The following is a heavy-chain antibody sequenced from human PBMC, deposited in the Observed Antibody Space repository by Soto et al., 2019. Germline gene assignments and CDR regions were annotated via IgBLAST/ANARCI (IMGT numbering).Heavy chain of an antibody. J-gene: IGHJ4*02. V-gene: IGHV3-30*03. Sequence: PGGSLRLSCAASGFTFNNYGMHWVRQAPGKGLEWVVVISFDGGNTVYADSVKGRFTISRDNSKDTLYLQMNSLIADDTAVYYCARPALLVTTFDYWGQGALVTVSS. CDR3: ARPALLVTTFDY. D-gene: IGHD4-17*01. CDR1: GFTFNNYG. CDR2: ISFDGGNT.